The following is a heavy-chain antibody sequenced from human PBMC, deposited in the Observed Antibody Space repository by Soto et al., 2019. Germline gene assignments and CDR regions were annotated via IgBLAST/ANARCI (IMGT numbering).Heavy chain of an antibody. Sequence: QGHLVQSGAEVKKPGTSVKVSCKASGYTFTRYGTSWVRQAPGQGLEWMGWISGYNGDTNYAQNLQCRVTMTIDTSTSSSNMELRSLTSDAPAIYYCLKNGLPPYYSLGLDHWGQGTTVTVS. CDR2: ISGYNGDT. D-gene: IGHD2-15*01. V-gene: IGHV1-18*01. J-gene: IGHJ6*02. CDR1: GYTFTRYG. CDR3: LKNGLPPYYSLGLDH.